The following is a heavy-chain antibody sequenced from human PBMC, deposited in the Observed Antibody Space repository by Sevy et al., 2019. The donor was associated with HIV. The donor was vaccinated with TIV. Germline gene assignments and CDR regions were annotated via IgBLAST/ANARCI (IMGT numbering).Heavy chain of an antibody. CDR2: IYLTGNT. CDR1: GGSISSYF. Sequence: SETLSLTCSVSGGSISSYFWTWVRQSPGKGLEWIGNIYLTGNTDDSPSLKSRVTLSLATSKSQFSLTLKTVTAADTAIYFCARDSTTRPRVLDYWGQGTLVTVSS. CDR3: ARDSTTRPRVLDY. J-gene: IGHJ4*02. V-gene: IGHV4-59*01. D-gene: IGHD1-1*01.